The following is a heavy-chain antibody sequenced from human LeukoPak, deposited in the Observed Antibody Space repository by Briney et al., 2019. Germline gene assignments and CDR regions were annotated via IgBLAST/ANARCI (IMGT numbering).Heavy chain of an antibody. CDR2: MNSDGSST. V-gene: IGHV3-74*01. J-gene: IGHJ4*02. CDR1: GFTFSSYW. D-gene: IGHD3-22*01. Sequence: PGGSLRLSCAASGFTFSSYWMHWVSQVPGKGLVWVSRMNSDGSSTSYADSVKGRFTISRDNAKNTLYLQMNSLRAEDTAVYYCATDNDSSGYYYFDYWGQGTLVTVSS. CDR3: ATDNDSSGYYYFDY.